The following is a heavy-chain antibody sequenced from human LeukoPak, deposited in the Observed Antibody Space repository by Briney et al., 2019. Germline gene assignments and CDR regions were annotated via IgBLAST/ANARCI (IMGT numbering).Heavy chain of an antibody. Sequence: GGSLRLSCAASGFTFSTYALNWVRQAPGKGLEWVSAISGGGSATYYADSVKGRFTISRDNSKNTLYLQMNSLRAEDTAVYYCARDPPGDYGDYFGPFDWGQGTLVTVSS. CDR3: ARDPPGDYGDYFGPFD. CDR2: ISGGGSAT. D-gene: IGHD4-17*01. J-gene: IGHJ4*02. CDR1: GFTFSTYA. V-gene: IGHV3-23*01.